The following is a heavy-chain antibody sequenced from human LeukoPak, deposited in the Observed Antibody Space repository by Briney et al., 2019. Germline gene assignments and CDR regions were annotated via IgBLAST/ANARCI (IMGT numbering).Heavy chain of an antibody. CDR2: MNPNSGNT. J-gene: IGHJ3*02. CDR3: ATIGTSSHDAFDI. Sequence: VASVKVSCKASGYTFTSYDINWVRQATGQGLEWMGWMNPNSGNTGYAQKFQGRVTMTRNTSISTAYMELSSLRSEDTAVYYCATIGTSSHDAFDIWGQGTMVTVSS. V-gene: IGHV1-8*01. CDR1: GYTFTSYD. D-gene: IGHD2-2*01.